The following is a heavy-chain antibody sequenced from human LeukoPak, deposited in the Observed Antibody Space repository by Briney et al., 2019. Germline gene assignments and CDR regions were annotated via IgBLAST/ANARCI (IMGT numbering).Heavy chain of an antibody. J-gene: IGHJ4*02. V-gene: IGHV1-46*01. D-gene: IGHD3-3*01. CDR3: ARLDITIFGVVMTTYFDY. CDR1: GYTFSSYY. Sequence: GASVKVSCKASGYTFSSYYMHWVRQAPGQGLEWMGMINPSGGSTFYAQKFQGRVTMTSDTSTSTVYMDLRSLRSEDTAVYYCARLDITIFGVVMTTYFDYWGQGTLVTVSS. CDR2: INPSGGST.